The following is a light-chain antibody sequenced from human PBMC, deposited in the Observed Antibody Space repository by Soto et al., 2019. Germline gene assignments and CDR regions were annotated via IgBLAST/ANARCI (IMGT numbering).Light chain of an antibody. CDR1: SSDVGGYEY. J-gene: IGLJ2*01. V-gene: IGLV2-14*01. Sequence: QPASVSGSPGQSITISCTGTSSDVGGYEYVSWYQQHPGKVPRLMIYKVSNRPSGVSNRFSGSKSGNTASLTISGLQAEDEADYYCSSHSSSSTVFGGGTKLTVL. CDR3: SSHSSSSTV. CDR2: KVS.